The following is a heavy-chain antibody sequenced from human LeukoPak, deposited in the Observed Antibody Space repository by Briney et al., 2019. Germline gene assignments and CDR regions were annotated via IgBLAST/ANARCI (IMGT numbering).Heavy chain of an antibody. D-gene: IGHD1-26*01. CDR3: ARGRGSYTLDY. J-gene: IGHJ4*02. CDR1: GASISSNW. V-gene: IGHV4-4*02. CDR2: IHHSGST. Sequence: SETLSLTCAVSGASISSNWWNWVRQPPGKGLEWIGEIHHSGSTNYSPSLKSRVTISVDKSKNQFSLKLSSVTAADTAVYYCARGRGSYTLDYWGQGTLVTVSS.